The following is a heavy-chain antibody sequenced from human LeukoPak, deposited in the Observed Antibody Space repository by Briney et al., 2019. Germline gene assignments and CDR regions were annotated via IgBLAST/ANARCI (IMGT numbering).Heavy chain of an antibody. Sequence: GGSLRLSCAASGFTFSSYGMHWVRQAPGKGLEWVSYISSSGSTIYYADSVKGRFTISRDNAKNSLYLQMNSLRAEDTALYHCARAYYYDSSGYFPDWGQGTLVTVSS. CDR1: GFTFSSYG. D-gene: IGHD3-22*01. CDR3: ARAYYYDSSGYFPD. V-gene: IGHV3-48*04. J-gene: IGHJ4*02. CDR2: ISSSGSTI.